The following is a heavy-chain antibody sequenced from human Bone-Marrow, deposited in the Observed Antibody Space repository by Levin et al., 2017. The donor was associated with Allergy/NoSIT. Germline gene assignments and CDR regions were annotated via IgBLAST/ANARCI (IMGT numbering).Heavy chain of an antibody. D-gene: IGHD3-22*01. Sequence: QAGGSLRLSCSASGVSVTSYAMHWVRQAPAKGLEWVALISHDGTKTYYADSVKGRFTISRDNSKNTMYLQMNSLRPEDTAVYYCARDLDYDTSDYFGSNVGAWGQGTLVTVSS. J-gene: IGHJ5*02. CDR1: GVSVTSYA. CDR2: ISHDGTKT. V-gene: IGHV3-30*04. CDR3: ARDLDYDTSDYFGSNVGA.